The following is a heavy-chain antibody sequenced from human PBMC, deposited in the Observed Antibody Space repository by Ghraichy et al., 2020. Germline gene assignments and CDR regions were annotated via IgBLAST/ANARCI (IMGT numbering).Heavy chain of an antibody. CDR1: GFTFSTYA. CDR3: ARGGTEIDWFFDL. V-gene: IGHV3-30*04. J-gene: IGHJ2*01. CDR2: ISYDGRNK. Sequence: GGSLRLSCAASGFTFSTYAMHWVRQAPGKGLEWVAVISYDGRNKYSADSVKGRFTISRDNSKNTLHLQMNSLRAEDTAVYYCARGGTEIDWFFDLWGRGTLVIVSS. D-gene: IGHD1-7*01.